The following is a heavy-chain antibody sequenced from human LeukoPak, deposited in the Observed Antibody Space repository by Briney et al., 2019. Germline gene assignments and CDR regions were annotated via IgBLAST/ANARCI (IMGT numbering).Heavy chain of an antibody. CDR3: ARDGGDWGSHLPYNWFDP. CDR2: IYPSGRT. J-gene: IGHJ5*02. CDR1: GGSISSGSHY. Sequence: PSQTLSLTCTVSGGSISSGSHYWSWIRQPAGKGLDWVGHIYPSGRTNYNPSLTGRVTIAIDTSKNQFSLKLSSVTAADSAVYYCARDGGDWGSHLPYNWFDPWGQGTLVTVSS. V-gene: IGHV4-61*09. D-gene: IGHD7-27*01.